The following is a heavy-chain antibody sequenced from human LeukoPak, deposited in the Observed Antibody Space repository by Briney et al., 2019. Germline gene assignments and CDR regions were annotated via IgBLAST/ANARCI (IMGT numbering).Heavy chain of an antibody. CDR3: ARARSRTYYYDSSGYYYDPRWPKSFDY. V-gene: IGHV4-34*01. D-gene: IGHD3-22*01. CDR1: GGSFSGYY. J-gene: IGHJ4*02. CDR2: INHSGST. Sequence: SETLSLTCAVYGGSFSGYYWSWIRQPPGKRLEWIGEINHSGSTNYNPSLKSRVTISVDTSKNQFSLKLSSVTAADTSVYYCARARSRTYYYDSSGYYYDPRWPKSFDYWGQGTLVTVSS.